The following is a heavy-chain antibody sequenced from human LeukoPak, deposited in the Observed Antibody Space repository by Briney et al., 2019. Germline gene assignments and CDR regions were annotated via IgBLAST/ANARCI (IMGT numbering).Heavy chain of an antibody. CDR2: IRFDGRDK. CDR3: AKDRSSTSSTFTINPFDY. V-gene: IGHV3-30*02. Sequence: GGSLRLSCAASGFTFSSYAMNWVRQAPGKGLEWVAFIRFDGRDKYYADSVKGRFTISRDNSENTVDLQMNSLRIEDTAVYYCAKDRSSTSSTFTINPFDYWGQGILVTVSS. J-gene: IGHJ4*02. CDR1: GFTFSSYA. D-gene: IGHD2-2*01.